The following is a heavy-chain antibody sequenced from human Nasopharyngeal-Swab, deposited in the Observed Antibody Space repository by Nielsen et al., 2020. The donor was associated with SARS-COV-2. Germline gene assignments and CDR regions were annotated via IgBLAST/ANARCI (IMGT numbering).Heavy chain of an antibody. CDR2: IYHRGSA. J-gene: IGHJ6*03. CDR3: ASLLTYYDFWSGYLNYYYMDV. V-gene: IGHV4-4*02. Sequence: VRQAPGKGLEWIGEIYHRGSANYNPSLKSRVTISVDNSKNQFSLSLSSLTAADTAVYYCASLLTYYDFWSGYLNYYYMDVWGKGTTVTVSS. D-gene: IGHD3-3*01.